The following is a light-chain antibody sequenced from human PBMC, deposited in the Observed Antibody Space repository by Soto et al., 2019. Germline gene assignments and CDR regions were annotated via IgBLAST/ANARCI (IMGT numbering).Light chain of an antibody. J-gene: IGKJ2*01. CDR3: QQYGSSPRT. CDR2: DAS. CDR1: QSVSSSF. Sequence: EIVLTQSPGTLSLSPGERATLSCRASQSVSSSFLAWYQQKPGQAPRLLIYDASRRATGIPDRFSGSGSGTDFTLTISRLEPEDFEVYYCQQYGSSPRTFGQGTMVDIK. V-gene: IGKV3-20*01.